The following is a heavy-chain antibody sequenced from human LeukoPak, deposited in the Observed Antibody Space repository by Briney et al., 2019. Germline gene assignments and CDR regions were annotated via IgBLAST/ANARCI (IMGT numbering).Heavy chain of an antibody. Sequence: SETLSLTCTVSGGSISTYYWSWIRQPPGKGLEWIGYIYYSGNTNYNPSLKTRVSISVDTSMIQFSLTLTSVTAADTAVYYCARAGHYIIRGLAPFDLWGRGTLVTVSS. CDR3: ARAGHYIIRGLAPFDL. CDR2: IYYSGNT. CDR1: GGSISTYY. J-gene: IGHJ2*01. D-gene: IGHD3-10*01. V-gene: IGHV4-59*13.